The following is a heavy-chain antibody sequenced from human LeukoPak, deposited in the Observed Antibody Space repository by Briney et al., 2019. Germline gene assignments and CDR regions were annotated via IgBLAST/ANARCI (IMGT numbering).Heavy chain of an antibody. CDR3: ARDKYGAYSDS. CDR2: IKQDGSEK. V-gene: IGHV3-7*04. D-gene: IGHD4-17*01. Sequence: GGSLRLSCAASGFTFSRYWMSWVRQAPGKELEWVANIKQDGSEKYYVDSVKGRFTISRDNAENLQYLQMNSLRAEDTAVYYCARDKYGAYSDSWGQGTLVTVSS. J-gene: IGHJ4*02. CDR1: GFTFSRYW.